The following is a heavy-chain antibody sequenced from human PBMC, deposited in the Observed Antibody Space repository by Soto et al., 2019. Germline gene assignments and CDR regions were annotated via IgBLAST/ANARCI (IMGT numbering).Heavy chain of an antibody. D-gene: IGHD2-15*01. CDR1: GFTFSSYS. J-gene: IGHJ3*02. Sequence: GGSLRLSCAASGFTFSSYSRNWVRQAPGKGLEWVSYISSSSSTIYYADPVKGRFTISRDNAKNSLYLQMNSLRAEDTAVYYCARGLGYCSGGSCYYAFDIWGQGTMVTVSS. CDR3: ARGLGYCSGGSCYYAFDI. V-gene: IGHV3-48*01. CDR2: ISSSSSTI.